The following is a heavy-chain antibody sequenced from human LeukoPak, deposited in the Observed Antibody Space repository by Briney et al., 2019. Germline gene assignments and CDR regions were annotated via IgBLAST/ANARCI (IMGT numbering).Heavy chain of an antibody. V-gene: IGHV5-51*01. CDR3: ARQTAMGRSGDY. CDR1: GYSFTSYW. CDR2: IDPSDSET. D-gene: IGHD5-18*01. Sequence: GESLKISCKASGYSFTSYWIGWVRPMPGKGLEWMGIIDPSDSETRYTPSFQGQVTISADKSLSSAYLQWNSLKASDTAMYYCARQTAMGRSGDYWGQGTLVTVSA. J-gene: IGHJ4*02.